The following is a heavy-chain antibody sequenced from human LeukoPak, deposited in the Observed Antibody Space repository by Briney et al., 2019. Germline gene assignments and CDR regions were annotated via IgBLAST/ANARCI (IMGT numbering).Heavy chain of an antibody. Sequence: ASVKVSCKASSYTFTSYGISWVRQAPGQGLEWMGWINPNSGGTNYAQKFQGRVTMTRDTSISTAYMELSRLRSDDTAVYYCARYSSGWYGGRWFDPWGQGTLITVSS. D-gene: IGHD6-19*01. CDR2: INPNSGGT. CDR1: SYTFTSYG. CDR3: ARYSSGWYGGRWFDP. V-gene: IGHV1-2*02. J-gene: IGHJ5*02.